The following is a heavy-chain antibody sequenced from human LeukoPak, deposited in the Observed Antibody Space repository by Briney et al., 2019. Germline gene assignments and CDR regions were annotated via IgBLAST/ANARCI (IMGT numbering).Heavy chain of an antibody. V-gene: IGHV4-59*12. CDR2: IYYSGST. J-gene: IGHJ4*02. D-gene: IGHD3-22*01. CDR3: ARDSPFHYYDSSGLYDY. CDR1: GGPISSYY. Sequence: ETLSLTCTVSGGPISSYYWSWIRQPPRKGLECVGYIYYSGSTNYNPSLKSRVTLSVDTSKNQFSPTLSSVTVSGMAVYYCARDSPFHYYDSSGLYDYWGQGTLVTVSS.